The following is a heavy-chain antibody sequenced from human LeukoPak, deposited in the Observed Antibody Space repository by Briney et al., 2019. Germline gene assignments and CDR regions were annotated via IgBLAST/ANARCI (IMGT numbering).Heavy chain of an antibody. D-gene: IGHD2-15*01. J-gene: IGHJ4*02. CDR2: IYPGDSDT. V-gene: IGHV5-51*01. CDR3: ARLSHPYCSGGSYLPDDY. Sequence: GESLKISCKGSGYSFTSYWIGWVRQMPGKGLEWMGIIYPGDSDTRYSPSFQGQVTISADKSISTAYLQWSSLKASDTAMYYCARLSHPYCSGGSYLPDDYWGQGTLVTVSS. CDR1: GYSFTSYW.